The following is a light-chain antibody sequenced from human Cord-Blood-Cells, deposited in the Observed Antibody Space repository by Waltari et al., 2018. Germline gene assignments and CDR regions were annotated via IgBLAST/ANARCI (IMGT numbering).Light chain of an antibody. CDR1: QSVSSSY. V-gene: IGKV3-20*01. CDR3: QQYGSSPPIT. Sequence: IVLTQSPGTLSLSPGERATLSCRASQSVSSSYLAWYQQKPGQAPRLLIYGASSRATGIPDRFSGSGSGTDFTLTISRLEPEDFAVYYCQQYGSSPPITFGPGTKGDIK. J-gene: IGKJ3*01. CDR2: GAS.